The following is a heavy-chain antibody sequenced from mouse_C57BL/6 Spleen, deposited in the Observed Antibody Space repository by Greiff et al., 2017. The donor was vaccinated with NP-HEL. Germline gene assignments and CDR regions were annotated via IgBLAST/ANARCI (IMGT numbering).Heavy chain of an antibody. CDR2: IDPSDSYT. J-gene: IGHJ2*01. CDR3: ARRPVYYGSSSFDY. Sequence: QVQLKQPGAELVMPGASVKLSCKASGYTFTSYWMHWVKQRPGQGLEWIGEIDPSDSYTNYNQKFKGKSTLTVDKSSSTAYMQLSSLTSEDSAVYYCARRPVYYGSSSFDYWGQGTTLTVSS. D-gene: IGHD1-1*01. V-gene: IGHV1-69*01. CDR1: GYTFTSYW.